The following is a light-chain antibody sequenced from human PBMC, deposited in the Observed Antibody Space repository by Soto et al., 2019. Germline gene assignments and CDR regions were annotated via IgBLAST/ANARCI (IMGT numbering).Light chain of an antibody. V-gene: IGLV4-69*01. CDR1: SGHSSYA. J-gene: IGLJ3*02. CDR2: LNSDGSH. Sequence: QPVLTQSPPASASLGASVKLTCTLSSGHSSYAIAWHQQQPEKGPRYLMKLNSDGSHSKGDGIPDRFSGSSSGAERYLTISSLQSEDEADYYCQTWGTGWVFGGGTKLTVL. CDR3: QTWGTGWV.